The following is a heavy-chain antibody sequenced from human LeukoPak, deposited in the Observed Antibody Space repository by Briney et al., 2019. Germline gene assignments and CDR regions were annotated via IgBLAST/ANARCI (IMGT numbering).Heavy chain of an antibody. D-gene: IGHD6-19*01. J-gene: IGHJ4*02. CDR1: GFTFDDYA. Sequence: GRSLRLSYAASGFTFDDYAMHWVRQAPGKGLEWVSGISWNSGSIGYADSVKGRFTISRDNAKNSLYLQMNSLRAEDTALYYCAKGRRIAVAGDFDYWGQGTLVTVSS. CDR3: AKGRRIAVAGDFDY. CDR2: ISWNSGSI. V-gene: IGHV3-9*01.